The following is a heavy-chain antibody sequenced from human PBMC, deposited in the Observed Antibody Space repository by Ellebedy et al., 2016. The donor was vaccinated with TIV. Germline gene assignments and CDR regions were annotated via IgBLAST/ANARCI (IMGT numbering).Heavy chain of an antibody. Sequence: GESLKISCAASGFTFSSFGMHWVRPAPGKGLEWVAAISYDGNNKYYGDSVKGRFTISRDNSKNTLSRQMNSLRGDDTAVYYCAKELHVDSAYWGQGTLVTVSS. V-gene: IGHV3-30*18. CDR3: AKELHVDSAY. D-gene: IGHD5-18*01. CDR2: ISYDGNNK. CDR1: GFTFSSFG. J-gene: IGHJ4*02.